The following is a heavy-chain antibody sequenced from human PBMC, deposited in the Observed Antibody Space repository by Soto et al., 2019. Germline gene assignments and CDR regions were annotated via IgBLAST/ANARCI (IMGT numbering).Heavy chain of an antibody. CDR2: ISFYNGNT. CDR1: GDTITNYG. D-gene: IGHD6-19*01. Sequence: QVQLVQSGGEVRKPGASVKVSCKASGDTITNYGISWVRQAPGQGLEWMGWISFYNGNTKYAQNLQGRVTLTTDTSTSTAYMELRSLRSDDTAVYYFASATSIAVAGKESWGQGTLVTVSP. CDR3: ASATSIAVAGKES. V-gene: IGHV1-18*01. J-gene: IGHJ1*01.